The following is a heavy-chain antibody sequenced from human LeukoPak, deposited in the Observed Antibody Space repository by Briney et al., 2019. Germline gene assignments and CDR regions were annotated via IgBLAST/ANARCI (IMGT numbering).Heavy chain of an antibody. CDR3: AKDRVGATGLFDY. CDR1: GFTFSNYN. V-gene: IGHV3-21*01. J-gene: IGHJ4*02. D-gene: IGHD1-26*01. CDR2: IDSSSSFI. Sequence: PGGSLRLSCAASGFTFSNYNINWVRQAPGKGLEWVSSIDSSSSFIYYADSVKGRFTISRDNSKNTLYLQMNSLRAEDTAVYYCAKDRVGATGLFDYWGQGTLVTVSS.